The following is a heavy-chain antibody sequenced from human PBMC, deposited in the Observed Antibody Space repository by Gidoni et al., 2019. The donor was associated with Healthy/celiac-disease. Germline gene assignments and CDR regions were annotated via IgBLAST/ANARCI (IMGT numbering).Heavy chain of an antibody. Sequence: QITLKESGPTLVTPTQTLTLTCTFSGFSLSTSGVGVGWLRQPPGKALEWLALIYWDDDKRYSPSLKSRLTITKDTAKNQVVLTMTNMDPVDTATYYCAHSGVRGVIRRPKYYFDYWGQGTLVTVSS. V-gene: IGHV2-5*02. CDR2: IYWDDDK. CDR3: AHSGVRGVIRRPKYYFDY. D-gene: IGHD3-10*01. J-gene: IGHJ4*02. CDR1: GFSLSTSGVG.